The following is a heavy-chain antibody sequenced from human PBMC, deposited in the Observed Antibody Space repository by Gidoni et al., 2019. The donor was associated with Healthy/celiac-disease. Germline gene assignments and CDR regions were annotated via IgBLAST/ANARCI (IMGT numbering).Heavy chain of an antibody. Sequence: QVQLQQWGAGLLKPSETLSLSCAVYGGSFSGYSWSWIRQPPGKGLEWIGEIKHSGSTNYNPSLKSRVTISVDTSKNQFSLKLSSVTAADTAVYYCARGPNDYVWGSYRYWNWFDPWGQGTLVTVSS. CDR2: IKHSGST. V-gene: IGHV4-34*01. CDR3: ARGPNDYVWGSYRYWNWFDP. D-gene: IGHD3-16*02. J-gene: IGHJ5*02. CDR1: GGSFSGYS.